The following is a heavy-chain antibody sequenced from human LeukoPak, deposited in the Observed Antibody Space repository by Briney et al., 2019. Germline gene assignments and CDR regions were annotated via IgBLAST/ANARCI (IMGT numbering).Heavy chain of an antibody. CDR2: ISAYNGNT. V-gene: IGHV1-18*01. CDR1: GYTFTSYG. D-gene: IGHD2-15*01. CDR3: ARVEGSYSPIYYYGMDV. Sequence: ASVKVSCKASGYTFTSYGISWVRQAPGQGLEWIGWISAYNGNTNYAQKLQGRATMTTDTSTSTAYMELRSLRSDDTAVYYCARVEGSYSPIYYYGMDVWGQGTTVTVSS. J-gene: IGHJ6*02.